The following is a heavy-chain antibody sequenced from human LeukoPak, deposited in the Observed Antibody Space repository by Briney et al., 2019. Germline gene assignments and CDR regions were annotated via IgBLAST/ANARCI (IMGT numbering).Heavy chain of an antibody. CDR3: ARRDYDYVWGTYRRYRPFDY. J-gene: IGHJ4*02. CDR2: TDYSGST. V-gene: IGHV4-39*01. Sequence: SETLSLTCTVSGASISSSSHYWGWIRQPPGKGLEWIGSTDYSGSTNYNPSLKSRVTISVDTSKNQFSLRLSSVTAADTAVYYCARRDYDYVWGTYRRYRPFDYWGQGTLVTVSS. D-gene: IGHD3-16*02. CDR1: GASISSSSHY.